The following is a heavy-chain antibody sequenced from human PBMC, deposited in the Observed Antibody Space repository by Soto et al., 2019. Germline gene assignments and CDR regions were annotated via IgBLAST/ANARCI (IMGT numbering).Heavy chain of an antibody. CDR1: GLTFSSYA. J-gene: IGHJ4*02. V-gene: IGHV3-30-3*01. CDR3: ARGGYDYVWGSYRPFLSFDY. D-gene: IGHD3-16*02. Sequence: QVQLVESGGGVVQPGRSLRLSCAASGLTFSSYAMHWVRQAPGKGLEWVAVISYEGSNKYYADSVKGRFPISRANSKNTLYRQKTRLRAEDTAVYYCARGGYDYVWGSYRPFLSFDYWGQGTLVTVSS. CDR2: ISYEGSNK.